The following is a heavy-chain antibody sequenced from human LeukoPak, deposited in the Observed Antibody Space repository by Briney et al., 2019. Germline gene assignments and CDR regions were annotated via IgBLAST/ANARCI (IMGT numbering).Heavy chain of an antibody. Sequence: GGSLRLACAASGFSLSAYWVTWVRHAPGTGLEWVANINPAGTETYYVEPVKGRFTISRDNAKNLVYLQMNSLRGEDSAVYHCGRFGYVAGVDLWGQGTLVTVSS. CDR2: INPAGTET. CDR3: GRFGYVAGVDL. CDR1: GFSLSAYW. J-gene: IGHJ4*02. V-gene: IGHV3-7*01. D-gene: IGHD6-19*01.